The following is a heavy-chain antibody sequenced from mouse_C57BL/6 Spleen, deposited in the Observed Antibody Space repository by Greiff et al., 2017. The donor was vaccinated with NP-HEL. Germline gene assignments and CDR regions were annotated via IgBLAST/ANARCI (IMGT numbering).Heavy chain of an antibody. CDR2: IYPGSGST. V-gene: IGHV1-55*01. Sequence: QVQLQQPGAELVKPGASVKMSCKASGYTFTSYWITWVKQRPGQGLEWIGDIYPGSGSTNYNEKFKSKATLTVDTSSSTAYMQLSSLTSEDSAVYYCARFITTVVEHFFDYWGQGTTLTVSS. D-gene: IGHD1-1*01. CDR3: ARFITTVVEHFFDY. J-gene: IGHJ2*01. CDR1: GYTFTSYW.